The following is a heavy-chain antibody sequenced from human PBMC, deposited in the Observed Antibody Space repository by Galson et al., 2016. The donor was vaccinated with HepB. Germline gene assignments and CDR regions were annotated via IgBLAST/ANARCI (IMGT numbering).Heavy chain of an antibody. V-gene: IGHV3-48*02. D-gene: IGHD1-26*01. Sequence: SLRLSCAASGFTFSLYSMNWVRQAPGKGVEWVSYISSYSSTTHYADSVKGRFTISRDNAKNSLYLQMNSLRDEDTAVYYCARGERGSYNSGYFDYWGQGNLVTVSS. CDR2: ISSYSSTT. CDR3: ARGERGSYNSGYFDY. J-gene: IGHJ4*02. CDR1: GFTFSLYS.